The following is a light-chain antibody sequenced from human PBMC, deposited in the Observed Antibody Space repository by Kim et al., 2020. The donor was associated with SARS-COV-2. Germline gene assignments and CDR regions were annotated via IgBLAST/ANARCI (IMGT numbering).Light chain of an antibody. CDR2: GAS. J-gene: IGKJ2*01. V-gene: IGKV3-15*01. Sequence: SPGDSATLSRRASQSVSNNLAWYQHKPGQPPRLLIYGASTRATGVPDRFSGSGSGTDFTLTVSSLQSEDFAIYYCHQYNDWPPGDTFGQGTKLEIK. CDR1: QSVSNN. CDR3: HQYNDWPPGDT.